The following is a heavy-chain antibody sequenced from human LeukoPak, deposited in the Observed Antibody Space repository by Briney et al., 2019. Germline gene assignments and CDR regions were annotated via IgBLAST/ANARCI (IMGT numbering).Heavy chain of an antibody. Sequence: PSQTLSLTCTVSGGSISSGGYHWSWIRQHPGKGLEWIGYIYYSGSTYYNPSLKSRVTISVDTSKNQFSLRLSSVTAADTAVYYCARDPGIVGAASFDYWGQGTLVTVSS. CDR2: IYYSGST. D-gene: IGHD1-26*01. J-gene: IGHJ4*02. V-gene: IGHV4-31*03. CDR1: GGSISSGGYH. CDR3: ARDPGIVGAASFDY.